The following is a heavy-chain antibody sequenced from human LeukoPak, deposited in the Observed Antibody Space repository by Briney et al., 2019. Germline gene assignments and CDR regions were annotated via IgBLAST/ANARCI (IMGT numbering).Heavy chain of an antibody. J-gene: IGHJ4*02. V-gene: IGHV3-48*02. Sequence: GGSLRLSCAASGFTFSSYSMNWVRQAPGKGLEWVSYISSSSSTIYYADSVKGRFTISRDNAKNSLYLRMNSLRDEDTAVYYCTSFKYGDYGDYWGQGTLVTVSS. CDR1: GFTFSSYS. D-gene: IGHD4-17*01. CDR3: TSFKYGDYGDY. CDR2: ISSSSSTI.